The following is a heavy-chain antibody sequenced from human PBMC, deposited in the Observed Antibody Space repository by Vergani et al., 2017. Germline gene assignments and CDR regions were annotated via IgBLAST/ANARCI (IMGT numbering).Heavy chain of an antibody. D-gene: IGHD2-2*01. V-gene: IGHV4-59*01. CDR3: AKSRYCISTTCT. J-gene: IGHJ4*02. CDR2: IYYTGSA. Sequence: QVQLQESGPGLVKPSETLSLTCTVSGGSISGDYWSWIRQSPGMGLGWIGYIYYTGSANYKPSLKSRVSISIDTSKNQFSLKLNSVTAADTAVYYCAKSRYCISTTCTWGQGTLVTVSS. CDR1: GGSISGDY.